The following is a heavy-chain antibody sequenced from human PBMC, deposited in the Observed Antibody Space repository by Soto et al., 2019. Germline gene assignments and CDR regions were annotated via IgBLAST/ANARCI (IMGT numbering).Heavy chain of an antibody. CDR2: IYYSGST. Sequence: SETLSLTCTVSGGSLSTYYWSWIRQPPGKGLEWIGYIYYSGSTSYNPSLKSRVTISVDTSQTQFSLKLRSVTAADTAVYYCASDRSSGWDKGYGMYVWGQGTTVTVAS. D-gene: IGHD6-19*01. J-gene: IGHJ6*02. V-gene: IGHV4-59*01. CDR3: ASDRSSGWDKGYGMYV. CDR1: GGSLSTYY.